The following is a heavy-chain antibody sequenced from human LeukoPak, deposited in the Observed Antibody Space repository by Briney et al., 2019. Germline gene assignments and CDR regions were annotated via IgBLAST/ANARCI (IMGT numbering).Heavy chain of an antibody. V-gene: IGHV3-7*01. CDR1: GFTFSSYW. Sequence: GGSLRLSCAASGFTFSSYWMSWVRQAPGKGLEWVANIKQDGSEKYYVDSVKGRFTISRDNAKNTLYLQMNSLRAEDTAVYYCARGSSGWSLDAFDVWGQGTMVTVSS. J-gene: IGHJ3*01. D-gene: IGHD6-19*01. CDR2: IKQDGSEK. CDR3: ARGSSGWSLDAFDV.